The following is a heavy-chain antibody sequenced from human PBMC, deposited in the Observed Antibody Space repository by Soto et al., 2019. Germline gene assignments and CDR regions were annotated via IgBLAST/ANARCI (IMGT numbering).Heavy chain of an antibody. D-gene: IGHD3-3*01. V-gene: IGHV3-7*03. CDR3: ARVGVASWGWFDP. J-gene: IGHJ5*02. Sequence: EVQLVESGGGSVQPGGSLRLSCAASGFTFSSYWMSWVRQAPGKGLEWVANIKQDGSEKYYVDSVKGRFTISRDNAKNSLYLQMNSLRAEDTAVYYCARVGVASWGWFDPWGQGTLVTVSS. CDR1: GFTFSSYW. CDR2: IKQDGSEK.